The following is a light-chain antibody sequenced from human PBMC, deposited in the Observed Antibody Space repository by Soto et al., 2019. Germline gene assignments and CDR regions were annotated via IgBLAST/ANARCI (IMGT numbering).Light chain of an antibody. CDR3: QQSYRPPFT. Sequence: DIQMTQSPSSLSASVGDGVTITCRASQTISSYLNWYQQRPGIAPRLLIYAASTLQSGVPSRFSGRGFATNFTLAINSMQPEDFATYYCQQSYRPPFTFGPGTKVDIK. CDR2: AAS. J-gene: IGKJ3*01. V-gene: IGKV1-39*01. CDR1: QTISSY.